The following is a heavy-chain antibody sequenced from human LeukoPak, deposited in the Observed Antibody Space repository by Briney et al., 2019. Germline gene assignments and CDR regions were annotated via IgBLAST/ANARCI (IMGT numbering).Heavy chain of an antibody. V-gene: IGHV3-30*02. CDR1: GFTFSRYG. Sequence: GGSLRLSCGASGFTFSRYGMHWVRQAPGKGLEWVAYIRKDGSDKYYADSVKGRFTISRVSSKNMVYLQMNSLRAEDTAVYYCAKDSNWAFDYWGQGTLVSVSS. CDR2: IRKDGSDK. D-gene: IGHD7-27*01. J-gene: IGHJ4*02. CDR3: AKDSNWAFDY.